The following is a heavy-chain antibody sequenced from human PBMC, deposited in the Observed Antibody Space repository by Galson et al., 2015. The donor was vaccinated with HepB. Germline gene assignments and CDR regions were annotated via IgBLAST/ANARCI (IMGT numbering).Heavy chain of an antibody. Sequence: TLSLTCTVSGGSISSGDYYWSWIRQPPGKGLEWIGYIYYSGSTYYNPSLKSRVTISVDTSKNQSSLKLSSVTAADTAVYYCASRSDYGGNPSYYYYGMDVWGQGTTVTVSS. CDR1: GGSISSGDYY. V-gene: IGHV4-30-4*01. CDR2: IYYSGST. J-gene: IGHJ6*02. D-gene: IGHD4-23*01. CDR3: ASRSDYGGNPSYYYYGMDV.